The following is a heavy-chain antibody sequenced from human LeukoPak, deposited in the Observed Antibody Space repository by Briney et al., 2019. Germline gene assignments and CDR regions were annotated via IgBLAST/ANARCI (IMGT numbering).Heavy chain of an antibody. D-gene: IGHD3-22*01. CDR3: ARGAYYYDTND. J-gene: IGHJ4*02. Sequence: SETLSLTCTVSGYSISSGYYWGWIRQPPGKGLEWIGSIYHSGSTYYNPSLKSRVTISVDTSKNRFSLKLSSVTTADTAVYYCARGAYYYDTNDWGQGTLVTVSS. CDR1: GYSISSGYY. CDR2: IYHSGST. V-gene: IGHV4-38-2*02.